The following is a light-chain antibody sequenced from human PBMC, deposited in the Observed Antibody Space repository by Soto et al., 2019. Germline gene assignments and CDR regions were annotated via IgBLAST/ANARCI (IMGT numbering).Light chain of an antibody. V-gene: IGKV3-15*01. CDR3: QQYNNWPPLT. CDR2: GAS. CDR1: QSVGSN. Sequence: EIVMTQSPATLSVSPGERVTLSFSSSQSVGSNLAWYQQKPGQAPRLLIYGASTRATGIPARFSGSGSGTEFTLTISSLQSEDFAVYYCQQYNNWPPLTFGGGTKVDIK. J-gene: IGKJ4*01.